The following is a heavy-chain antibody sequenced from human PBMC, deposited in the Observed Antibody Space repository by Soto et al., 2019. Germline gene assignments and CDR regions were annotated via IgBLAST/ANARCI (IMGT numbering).Heavy chain of an antibody. CDR2: ISSSSSTI. D-gene: IGHD3-10*01. Sequence: EVQLVESGGGLVQPGGSLRLSCAASGFTFSSYSMNWVRQAPGKGLEWVSYISSSSSTIYYADSVKGRFTISRDNAKNSLYLQMNCLRDEDTAVYYCARQGSGSFFGAFDIWGQGTMVTVSS. J-gene: IGHJ3*02. CDR3: ARQGSGSFFGAFDI. V-gene: IGHV3-48*02. CDR1: GFTFSSYS.